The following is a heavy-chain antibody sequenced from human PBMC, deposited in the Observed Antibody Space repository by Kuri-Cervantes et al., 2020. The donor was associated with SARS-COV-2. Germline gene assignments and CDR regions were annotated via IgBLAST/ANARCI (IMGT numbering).Heavy chain of an antibody. Sequence: GSLRLSCTVSGYSISSGYYWGWIRQPPGKGLEWIGSTYHSGSTYYNPSLKSRVTISVDTSKNQFSLKLSSVTAADTAVYYCAREDRGWFDPWGQGTLVTVSS. V-gene: IGHV4-38-2*02. CDR2: TYHSGST. J-gene: IGHJ5*02. CDR3: AREDRGWFDP. CDR1: GYSISSGYY.